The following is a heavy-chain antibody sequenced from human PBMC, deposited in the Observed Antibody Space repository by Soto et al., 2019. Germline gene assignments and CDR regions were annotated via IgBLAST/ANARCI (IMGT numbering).Heavy chain of an antibody. CDR2: ISGSGGST. CDR3: AKGPGGRGGGSYWDYYYGMDV. V-gene: IGHV3-23*01. CDR1: GFTFSSYA. J-gene: IGHJ6*02. Sequence: GGSLRLSCAASGFTFSSYAMSWVRQAPGKGLEWVSAISGSGGSTYYADSVKGRFTISRDNSKNTLYLQMNSLRAEDTAVYYCAKGPGGRGGGSYWDYYYGMDVWGQGTTVTVSS. D-gene: IGHD1-26*01.